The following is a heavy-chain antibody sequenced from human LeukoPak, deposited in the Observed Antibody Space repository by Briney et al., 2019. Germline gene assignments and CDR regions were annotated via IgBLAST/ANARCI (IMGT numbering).Heavy chain of an antibody. CDR1: GGSISSGSYY. CDR2: IYTSGST. J-gene: IGHJ4*02. CDR3: ARDAHDYLLLSDY. V-gene: IGHV4-61*02. D-gene: IGHD4-11*01. Sequence: SQTLSLTCTVSGGSISSGSYYWSWIRQPAGKGLEWIGRIYTSGSTNYNPSLKSRVTISVDTSKNQFSLKLSSVTAADTAVYYCARDAHDYLLLSDYWGQGTLVTVSS.